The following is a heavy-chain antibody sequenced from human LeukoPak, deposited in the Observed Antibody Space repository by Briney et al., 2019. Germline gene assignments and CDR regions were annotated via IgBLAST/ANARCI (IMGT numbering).Heavy chain of an antibody. CDR3: ARDQDGPHIAAAGTSAFDI. Sequence: PSETLSLTCTVSGGSISTSNYYWGWIRQPPGKGLEWIGSIYYSGSTYYNPSLKSRVTISLDTSKNQFSLRLSSVTAADTAVYYCARDQDGPHIAAAGTSAFDIWGQGTLVTVSS. CDR1: GGSISTSNYY. V-gene: IGHV4-39*07. D-gene: IGHD6-13*01. CDR2: IYYSGST. J-gene: IGHJ3*02.